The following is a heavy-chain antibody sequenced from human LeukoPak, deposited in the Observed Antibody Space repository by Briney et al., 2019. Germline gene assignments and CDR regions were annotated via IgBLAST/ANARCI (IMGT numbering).Heavy chain of an antibody. V-gene: IGHV4-31*03. CDR2: IYYSGST. Sequence: SETLSLTCTVSGGSISSGGYYWSWIRQHPGKGLEWIGYIYYSGSTYYNPSLKSRVTISVDTSKNQFSLKLSSVTAADTAVYYCASSDILTGYNYFDYWGQGTLVTVSS. D-gene: IGHD3-9*01. CDR3: ASSDILTGYNYFDY. J-gene: IGHJ4*02. CDR1: GGSISSGGYY.